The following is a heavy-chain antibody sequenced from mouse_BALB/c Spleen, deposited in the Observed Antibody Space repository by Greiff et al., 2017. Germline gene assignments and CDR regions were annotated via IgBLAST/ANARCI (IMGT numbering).Heavy chain of an antibody. V-gene: IGHV1-20*02. D-gene: IGHD3-1*01. Sequence: EVQLQQSGPELVKPGASVKISCKASGYSFTGYFMNWVMQSHGKSLEWIGRINPYNGDTFYNQKFKGKATLTVDKSSSTAHMELRSLASEDSAVYYCARSGGFPDFDYWGQGTTLTVSS. CDR1: GYSFTGYF. J-gene: IGHJ2*01. CDR3: ARSGGFPDFDY. CDR2: INPYNGDT.